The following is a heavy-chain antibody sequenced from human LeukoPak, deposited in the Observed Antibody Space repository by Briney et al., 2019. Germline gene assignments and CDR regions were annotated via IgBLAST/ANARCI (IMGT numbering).Heavy chain of an antibody. V-gene: IGHV1-69*01. Sequence: SGKVSCKASGGTFTSYAISWVRQAPGQGLEWMGGIITIFGPANYAQKFQGRVTITADESTSTAYMELSSLRSEDTAVYYCARVIVVVPAAERAYYYGMDVWGQGTTVTVSS. CDR1: GGTFTSYA. J-gene: IGHJ6*02. D-gene: IGHD2-2*01. CDR3: ARVIVVVPAAERAYYYGMDV. CDR2: IITIFGPA.